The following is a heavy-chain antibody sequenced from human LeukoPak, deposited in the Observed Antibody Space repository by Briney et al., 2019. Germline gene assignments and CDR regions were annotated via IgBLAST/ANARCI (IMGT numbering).Heavy chain of an antibody. Sequence: ASVKVSCKASGYTFTSYGISWVRQAPGQGLEWMGIINPSGGSTSYAQKFQGRVTMTRDTSTSTVYMELSSLRSEDTAVYYCAREVERSGSSPWGQGTLVTVSS. D-gene: IGHD3-3*01. CDR3: AREVERSGSSP. CDR1: GYTFTSYG. J-gene: IGHJ5*02. V-gene: IGHV1-46*01. CDR2: INPSGGST.